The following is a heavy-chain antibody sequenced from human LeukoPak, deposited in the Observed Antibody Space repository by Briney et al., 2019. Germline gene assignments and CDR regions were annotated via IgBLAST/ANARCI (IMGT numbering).Heavy chain of an antibody. J-gene: IGHJ4*02. CDR3: AKDSGSIHFMD. CDR2: ITGSGART. D-gene: IGHD3-10*01. V-gene: IGHV3-23*01. CDR1: GFTFSSYG. Sequence: GGTLRLSCEASGFTFSSYGMTWVRQAPGKGLEWVSAITGSGARTYYADSVKGRFAVSRDNSKNTLYLQMNSLRAEDTALYYCAKDSGSIHFMDWGQGILVTVSS.